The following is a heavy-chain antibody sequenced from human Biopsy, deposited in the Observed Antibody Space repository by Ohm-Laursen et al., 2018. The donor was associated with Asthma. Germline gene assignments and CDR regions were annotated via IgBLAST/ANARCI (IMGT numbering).Heavy chain of an antibody. CDR2: HDHEEGGT. J-gene: IGHJ4*02. D-gene: IGHD4-17*01. Sequence: SSVKVSCKVSGYSLSDLSMHWVRQAPGQGLEWMGGHDHEEGGTVNARRFQGRVTMTEDTSTDTAYMELSSLSSDDTAVYYCATDFPKDYVRYNFQFWGQGTLVTVSS. CDR3: ATDFPKDYVRYNFQF. CDR1: GYSLSDLS. V-gene: IGHV1-24*01.